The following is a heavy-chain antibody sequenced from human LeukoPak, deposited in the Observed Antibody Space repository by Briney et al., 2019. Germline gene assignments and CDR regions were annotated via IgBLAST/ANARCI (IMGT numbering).Heavy chain of an antibody. CDR3: ARDSGGWYFDY. V-gene: IGHV3-21*01. D-gene: IGHD6-19*01. Sequence: GGSLRLSCAASGFSFSSYSMNWVRQAPGKGLEWVSSISSSSSYIYYADSVKGRFTISRDNAKNSLYLQMNSLRAEDTAVYYCARDSGGWYFDYWGQGTLVTVSS. CDR1: GFSFSSYS. J-gene: IGHJ4*02. CDR2: ISSSSSYI.